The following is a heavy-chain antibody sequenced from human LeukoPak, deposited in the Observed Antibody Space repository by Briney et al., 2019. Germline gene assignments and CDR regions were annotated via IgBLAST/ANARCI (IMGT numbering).Heavy chain of an antibody. V-gene: IGHV3-64*01. CDR1: GLTFSFYT. CDR3: AREVDGGFHP. J-gene: IGHJ5*02. Sequence: GGSLRLSCAASGLTFSFYTMHWVRQAPGKGLESVSAISPNGDATYYVNSVKDRFTISRDNSKNTLFLQMGSLRVEDMAVYYCAREVDGGFHPWGQGALVTVSS. CDR2: ISPNGDAT. D-gene: IGHD3-16*01.